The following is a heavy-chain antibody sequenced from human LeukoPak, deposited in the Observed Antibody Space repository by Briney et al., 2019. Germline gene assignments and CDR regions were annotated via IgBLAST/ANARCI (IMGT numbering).Heavy chain of an antibody. CDR1: GGSISSYY. CDR2: IYYSGST. J-gene: IGHJ4*02. D-gene: IGHD4-17*01. Sequence: PSETLSLTCTVSGGSISSYYWSWIRQPPGKGLEWIGYIYYSGSTNYNPSLKSRVTISVDTSKNQFSLKLSSVTAADTAVYYCARAPSGGDYGGLDYRGQGTLVTVSS. CDR3: ARAPSGGDYGGLDY. V-gene: IGHV4-59*01.